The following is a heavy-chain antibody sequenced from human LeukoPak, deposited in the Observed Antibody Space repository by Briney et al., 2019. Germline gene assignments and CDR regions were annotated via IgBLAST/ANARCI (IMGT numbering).Heavy chain of an antibody. CDR1: GYTFTSYG. CDR3: ARESVLGYGDYVGYFDY. J-gene: IGHJ4*02. CDR2: ISAYNGNT. V-gene: IGHV1-18*01. Sequence: ASVKVSCKASGYTFTSYGISWVRQAPGQGLEWMGWISAYNGNTNYAQKPQGRVTMTTDTSTSTAYMELRSLRSDDTAVYYCARESVLGYGDYVGYFDYRGQGTLVTVSS. D-gene: IGHD4-17*01.